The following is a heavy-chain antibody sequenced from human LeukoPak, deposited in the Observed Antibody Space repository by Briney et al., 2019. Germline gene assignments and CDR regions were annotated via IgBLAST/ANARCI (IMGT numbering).Heavy chain of an antibody. Sequence: ASVKVSCKASGYTFTSYGISWVRQAPGQGLEWMGWISAYNGNTNYAQKRQGRVTMTTDTSTSTAYMELRSLRSDDTAVYYCARDPSNTSGRYLFFDYWGQGTLVTVSS. CDR2: ISAYNGNT. J-gene: IGHJ4*02. CDR1: GYTFTSYG. V-gene: IGHV1-18*01. CDR3: ARDPSNTSGRYLFFDY. D-gene: IGHD6-19*01.